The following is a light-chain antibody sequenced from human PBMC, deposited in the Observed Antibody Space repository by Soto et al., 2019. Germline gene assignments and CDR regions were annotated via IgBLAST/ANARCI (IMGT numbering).Light chain of an antibody. V-gene: IGKV3-20*01. Sequence: EIVLTQSPGTLSLSPGERATLSCRASQSVSSSYLAWYQQKPGQAPRLLIYGASGRATGIPDRFSGSGSGTDFTLTISRLEPEDFAVYYCQQYGSSPRVFTFGPGTKVDIK. CDR2: GAS. J-gene: IGKJ3*01. CDR1: QSVSSSY. CDR3: QQYGSSPRVFT.